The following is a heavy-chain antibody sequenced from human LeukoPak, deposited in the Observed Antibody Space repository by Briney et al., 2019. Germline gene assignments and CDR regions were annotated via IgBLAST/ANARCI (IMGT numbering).Heavy chain of an antibody. V-gene: IGHV3-30*03. J-gene: IGHJ4*02. Sequence: GGSLRLSCAASGFTFSSYGMHWVRQAPGKGLEWVTFISYDGSNKYYADSVKGRFTISRDNSKNTLYLQMNSLRAEDTAVYYCARATVVTPDYWGQGTLVTVSS. D-gene: IGHD4-23*01. CDR1: GFTFSSYG. CDR3: ARATVVTPDY. CDR2: ISYDGSNK.